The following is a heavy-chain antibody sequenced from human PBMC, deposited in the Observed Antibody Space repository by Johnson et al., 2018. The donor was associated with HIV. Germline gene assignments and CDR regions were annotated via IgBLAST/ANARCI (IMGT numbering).Heavy chain of an antibody. CDR1: GFTFSSYA. Sequence: QVQLVESGGGVVQPGRSLRLSCAASGFTFSSYAMHWVRQAPGKGLEWVAVISYDGSNKYYADSVKGRFTISRDNSEDTLYLQMNSLRPDDTALYYCAALTGTDAFDIWGQGTMVTVSS. J-gene: IGHJ3*02. CDR2: ISYDGSNK. CDR3: AALTGTDAFDI. D-gene: IGHD7-27*01. V-gene: IGHV3-30*04.